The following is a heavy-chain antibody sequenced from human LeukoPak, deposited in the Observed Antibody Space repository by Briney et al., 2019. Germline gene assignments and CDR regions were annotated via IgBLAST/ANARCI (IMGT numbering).Heavy chain of an antibody. CDR3: AKVGPISGSSDY. J-gene: IGHJ4*02. CDR1: GFTFSNHA. D-gene: IGHD1-26*01. V-gene: IGHV3-23*01. Sequence: GGSPRLSCAVSGFTFSNHAMSWVRQAPGKGLEWVSTIGGGGGDRYYADSVKGRFTISRDNSKNTLYLQMNSLRAEDTAVYYCAKVGPISGSSDYWGQGTLVTVSS. CDR2: IGGGGGDR.